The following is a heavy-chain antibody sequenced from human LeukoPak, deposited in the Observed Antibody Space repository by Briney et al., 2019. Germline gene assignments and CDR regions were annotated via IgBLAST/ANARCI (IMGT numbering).Heavy chain of an antibody. Sequence: SETLSLTCAVSGGSISSYYWSWIRQPPGKGLEWIGYIYYSGSTNYNPSLKSRVTISVDTSKYQFSLKLSSVTAADTAVYYCARDLAAARFDPWGQGTLVTVSS. CDR3: ARDLAAARFDP. J-gene: IGHJ5*02. CDR1: GGSISSYY. D-gene: IGHD6-13*01. CDR2: IYYSGST. V-gene: IGHV4-59*01.